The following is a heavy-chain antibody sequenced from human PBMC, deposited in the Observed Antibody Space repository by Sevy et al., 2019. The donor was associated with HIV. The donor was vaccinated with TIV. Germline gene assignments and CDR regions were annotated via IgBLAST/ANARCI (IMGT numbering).Heavy chain of an antibody. V-gene: IGHV4-59*01. CDR2: IYFTGNT. CDR1: GGSISSYF. CDR3: ARDSTTRPRVLDY. J-gene: IGHJ4*02. Sequence: SDTLSLTCSVSGGSISSYFWTWVRQSPGKGLEWIGNIYFTGNTDYSPSLKSRVTLSLDTSKSQFSLTLKSVTAADMAIYFCARDSTTRPRVLDYWGQGTLVTVSS. D-gene: IGHD1-1*01.